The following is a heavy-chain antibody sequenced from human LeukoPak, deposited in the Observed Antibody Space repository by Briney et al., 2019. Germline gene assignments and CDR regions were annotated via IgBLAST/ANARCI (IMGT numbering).Heavy chain of an antibody. CDR2: ISGSGNSI. CDR3: AKDDREGYSYGHNFED. CDR1: GFTFTRYC. D-gene: IGHD5-18*01. Sequence: GGSLRPSYAASGFTFTRYCMSWVSQAPGKGLEWVSAISGSGNSIYYADSVKGRFTVSRNNSENTLYLQMNSLRAEDTAVYYCAKDDREGYSYGHNFEDWGQGTLVTVSS. J-gene: IGHJ4*02. V-gene: IGHV3-23*01.